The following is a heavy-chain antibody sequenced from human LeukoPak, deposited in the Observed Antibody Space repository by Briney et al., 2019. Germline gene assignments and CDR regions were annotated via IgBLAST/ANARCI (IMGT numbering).Heavy chain of an antibody. J-gene: IGHJ4*02. Sequence: GASLKVSCKASGYTFTGYYMHWVRQAPGQGLEWMGWINPNSGGTNYAQKFQGRVTMTRDTSISTAYMELSRLRSDDTAVYYCAREAKTTYYYDSSGYYYGAHFDYRGQGTLVTVSS. D-gene: IGHD3-22*01. CDR2: INPNSGGT. CDR3: AREAKTTYYYDSSGYYYGAHFDY. V-gene: IGHV1-2*02. CDR1: GYTFTGYY.